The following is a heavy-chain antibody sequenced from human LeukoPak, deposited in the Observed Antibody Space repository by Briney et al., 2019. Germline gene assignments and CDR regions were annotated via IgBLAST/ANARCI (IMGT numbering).Heavy chain of an antibody. CDR1: GGSISSYY. J-gene: IGHJ4*02. CDR2: IYYSGST. CDR3: ARDDGLTGTTFDY. D-gene: IGHD1-20*01. V-gene: IGHV4-59*01. Sequence: SETLSLTCTVSGGSISSYYWSWIRQPPGKGLEWIGYIYYSGSTNYNPSLKSRVTISVGTSKNQFSLKLSSVTAADTAVYYCARDDGLTGTTFDYWGQGTLVTVSS.